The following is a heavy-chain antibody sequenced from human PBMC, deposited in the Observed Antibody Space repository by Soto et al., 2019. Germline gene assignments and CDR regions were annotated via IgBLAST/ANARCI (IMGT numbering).Heavy chain of an antibody. V-gene: IGHV4-34*01. CDR1: GGSFSGYY. D-gene: IGHD3-22*01. Sequence: PSETLSLTCAVYGGSFSGYYWSWIRQPPGKGLEWIGEINHSGSTNYNPSLKSRVTISVDTSKNQFSLKLSSVTAADTAVYYCASHYYDSKGSYYYYYYGMDVWGQGTTVTVSS. CDR2: INHSGST. CDR3: ASHYYDSKGSYYYYYYGMDV. J-gene: IGHJ6*02.